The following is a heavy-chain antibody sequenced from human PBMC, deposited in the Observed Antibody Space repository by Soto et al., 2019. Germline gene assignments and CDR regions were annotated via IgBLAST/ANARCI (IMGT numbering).Heavy chain of an antibody. CDR1: GYTFTSYG. V-gene: IGHV1-18*04. D-gene: IGHD3-22*01. CDR2: ISAYNGNT. J-gene: IGHJ6*02. CDR3: ARDRLPDSSGPKDL. Sequence: ASVKVSCKASGYTFTSYGISWVRQAPGQGLEWMGWISAYNGNTNYAQKLQGRVTMTTDTSTSTAYMELRSLRSDDTAVYYCARDRLPDSSGPKDLWGQGTMVTVSS.